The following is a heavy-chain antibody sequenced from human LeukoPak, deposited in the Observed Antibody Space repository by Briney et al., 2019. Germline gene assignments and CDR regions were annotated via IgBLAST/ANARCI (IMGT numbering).Heavy chain of an antibody. CDR1: GGSFSGYY. J-gene: IGHJ3*02. CDR3: ARALWFGGWFDAFDI. D-gene: IGHD3-10*01. CDR2: INHSGST. V-gene: IGHV4-34*01. Sequence: SETLSLTCAVYGGSFSGYYWSWIRQPPGKGLEWIGEINHSGSTNYSPSLKSRVTISVDTSKNQFSLKLSSVTAADTAVYYCARALWFGGWFDAFDIWGQGTMVTVSS.